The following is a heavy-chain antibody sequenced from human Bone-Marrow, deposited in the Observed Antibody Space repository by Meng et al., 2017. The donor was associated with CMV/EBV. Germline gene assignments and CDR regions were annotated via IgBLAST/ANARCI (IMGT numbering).Heavy chain of an antibody. CDR3: ARDISGYYQLDY. J-gene: IGHJ4*02. Sequence: CAASGFTFSTCAMDWVRQAPGKGLEWVAVISYDGSNKYYADSVKGRFTISRDNSKDTLYLQMNSLRAEDTAVYYCARDISGYYQLDYWGQGTLVTVSS. V-gene: IGHV3-30-3*01. CDR1: GFTFSTCA. D-gene: IGHD3-22*01. CDR2: ISYDGSNK.